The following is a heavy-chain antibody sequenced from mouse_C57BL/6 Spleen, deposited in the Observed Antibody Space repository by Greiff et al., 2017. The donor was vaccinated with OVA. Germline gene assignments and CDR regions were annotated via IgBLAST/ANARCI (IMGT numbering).Heavy chain of an antibody. CDR1: GYTFTDYY. Sequence: QVQLQQSGAELVRPGASVKLSCKASGYTFTDYYINWVKQRPGQGLEWIARIYPGSGNTYYNEKFKGKATLTAEKSSSTAYMQLSSLTSEDSAVYFCARCVTTVVEEDCAMDYWGQGTSVTVSS. V-gene: IGHV1-76*01. J-gene: IGHJ4*01. CDR2: IYPGSGNT. D-gene: IGHD1-1*01. CDR3: ARCVTTVVEEDCAMDY.